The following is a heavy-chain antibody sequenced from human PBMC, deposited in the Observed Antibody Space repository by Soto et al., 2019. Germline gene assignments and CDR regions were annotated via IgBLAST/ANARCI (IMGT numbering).Heavy chain of an antibody. J-gene: IGHJ4*02. Sequence: GASVKVSCTASGFTFPSSAVQWVRQARGQRLEWIGWIVVGSGNTNSAQKFQERVTFTRDMSTSTVYMELSSLIFEDTAVYYCAADDMTTFIWGQGTLVTVSS. D-gene: IGHD1-1*01. CDR2: IVVGSGNT. CDR3: AADDMTTFI. CDR1: GFTFPSSA. V-gene: IGHV1-58*01.